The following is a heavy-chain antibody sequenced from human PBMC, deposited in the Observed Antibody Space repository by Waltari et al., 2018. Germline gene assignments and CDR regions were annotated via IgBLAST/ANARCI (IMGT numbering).Heavy chain of an antibody. D-gene: IGHD3-16*01. CDR3: ARYVPPNFSGLDV. V-gene: IGHV1-18*04. CDR2: ISAYNGNT. Sequence: QVQLAQSGAEVKKPGASVKVSCKASGYSFTSYGIAWVRQAPGQGLEWMGSISAYNGNTNDAQKLQGRVTMTTDTTTSTAYMELRSLRSDDTAVYYCARYVPPNFSGLDVWGQGTTVTVSS. CDR1: GYSFTSYG. J-gene: IGHJ6*02.